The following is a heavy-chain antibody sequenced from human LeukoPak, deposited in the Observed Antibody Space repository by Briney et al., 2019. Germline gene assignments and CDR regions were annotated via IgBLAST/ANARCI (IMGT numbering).Heavy chain of an antibody. V-gene: IGHV1-8*03. D-gene: IGHD4-11*01. Sequence: ASVKVSCKASGYTFTSYDINWVRQATGQGLEWMGWMNPNSGNTGYAQKFQGRVTITADESTSTAYMELSSLRSEDTAVYYCARGDDYSNYLVYWGQGTLVTVSS. CDR3: ARGDDYSNYLVY. CDR2: MNPNSGNT. CDR1: GYTFTSYD. J-gene: IGHJ4*02.